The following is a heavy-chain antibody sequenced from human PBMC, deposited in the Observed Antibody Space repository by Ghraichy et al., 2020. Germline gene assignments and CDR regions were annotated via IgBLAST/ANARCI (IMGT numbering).Heavy chain of an antibody. CDR3: ARDSYPRPRYNSGIGGMDV. CDR2: INHSGST. J-gene: IGHJ6*04. CDR1: GGSFSGYY. D-gene: IGHD6-19*01. Sequence: SETLSLTCAVYGGSFSGYYWSWIRQPPGKGLEWIGEINHSGSTNYNPSLKSRVTISVDTSKNQFSLKLSSVTAADTAVFYCARDSYPRPRYNSGIGGMDVWGKGITVTVSS. V-gene: IGHV4-34*01.